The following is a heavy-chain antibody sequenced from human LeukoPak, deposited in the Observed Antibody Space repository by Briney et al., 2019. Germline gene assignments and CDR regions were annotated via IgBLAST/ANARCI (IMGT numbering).Heavy chain of an antibody. CDR3: ARARRDGYNGKDY. Sequence: ASVKVSCKASGYTFTSYAMHWVRQAPGQRLEWMGWINAGNGNTKYSQKFQGRVTITRDTSASTAYMELSSLRSEDTAVYYCARARRDGYNGKDYWGQGTLVTVSS. D-gene: IGHD5-24*01. V-gene: IGHV1-3*01. CDR1: GYTFTSYA. J-gene: IGHJ4*02. CDR2: INAGNGNT.